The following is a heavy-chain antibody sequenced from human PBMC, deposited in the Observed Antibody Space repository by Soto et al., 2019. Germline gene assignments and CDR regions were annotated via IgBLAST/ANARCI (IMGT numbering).Heavy chain of an antibody. V-gene: IGHV1-18*01. J-gene: IGHJ4*02. CDR2: ISAYNGNT. Sequence: ASVKVSCKASGYTFTSYGISWVRQAPGQGLEWMGWISAYNGNTNYAQKLQGRVTMTTDTSTSTAYMELRSLRSDDTAVYYCARDSFTVGPIEELLEWSVDYWGQGTLVTVSS. CDR3: ARDSFTVGPIEELLEWSVDY. D-gene: IGHD3-3*01. CDR1: GYTFTSYG.